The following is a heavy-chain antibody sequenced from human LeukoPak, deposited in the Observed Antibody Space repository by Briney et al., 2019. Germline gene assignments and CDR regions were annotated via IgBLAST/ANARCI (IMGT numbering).Heavy chain of an antibody. CDR2: INPNSGGT. D-gene: IGHD3-10*02. CDR1: GYTFTGYY. CDR3: ARYLSLAVPVQGY. V-gene: IGHV1-2*02. Sequence: GASVKVSCKASGYTFTGYYMHWVRQAPGQGLEWMGWINPNSGGTNYAQKFQGRVTMTGDTSISTAYMELSRLRSDDTAVYYCARYLSLAVPVQGYWGQGTLVTVSS. J-gene: IGHJ4*02.